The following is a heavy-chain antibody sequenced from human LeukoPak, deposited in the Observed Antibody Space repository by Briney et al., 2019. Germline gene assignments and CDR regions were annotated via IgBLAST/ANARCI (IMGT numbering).Heavy chain of an antibody. D-gene: IGHD2-2*01. CDR3: ARDPRWLTPDCTSTSCYENYFDP. CDR1: GYSISSGYQ. Sequence: SETLSLTCGVSGYSISSGYQWAWIRQSPGKGLEWIGSIYHSGSAPYNPSLKSRVTISVETSKNQFSLNMYSVTAADTAVYYCARDPRWLTPDCTSTSCYENYFDPWGQGTLVTVSS. J-gene: IGHJ5*02. CDR2: IYHSGSA. V-gene: IGHV4-38-2*02.